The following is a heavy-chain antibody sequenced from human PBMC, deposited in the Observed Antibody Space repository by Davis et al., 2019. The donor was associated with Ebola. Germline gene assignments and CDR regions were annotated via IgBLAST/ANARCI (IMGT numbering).Heavy chain of an antibody. Sequence: ASVKVSCKASGYTFTSYYMHWVRQAPGQGLEWMGWMNPNSGNTGYAQKFQGRVTMTRNTSISTAYMELSSLRSEDTAVYYCARALGYSGSYYGYWGQGTLVTVSS. CDR1: GYTFTSYY. CDR3: ARALGYSGSYYGY. V-gene: IGHV1-8*02. D-gene: IGHD1-26*01. J-gene: IGHJ4*02. CDR2: MNPNSGNT.